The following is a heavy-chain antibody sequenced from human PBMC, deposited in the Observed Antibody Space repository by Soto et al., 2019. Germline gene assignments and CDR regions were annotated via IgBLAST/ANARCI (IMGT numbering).Heavy chain of an antibody. CDR3: ARGDGSSGYPDY. J-gene: IGHJ4*02. Sequence: QVQLVQSGAEVKKPGSSVKVSCKASGGTFSSYAISWVRQAPGQGLEWMGGIIPIFGTANYAQKFQGRVTLTADKSTSTAYLELSRLRSEDTAVYSCARGDGSSGYPDYWGQGTLVTVSS. CDR2: IIPIFGTA. V-gene: IGHV1-69*06. CDR1: GGTFSSYA. D-gene: IGHD3-22*01.